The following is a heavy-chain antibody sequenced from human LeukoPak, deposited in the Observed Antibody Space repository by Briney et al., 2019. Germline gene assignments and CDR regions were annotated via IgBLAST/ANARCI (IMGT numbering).Heavy chain of an antibody. J-gene: IGHJ4*02. CDR1: GFTFNNYA. V-gene: IGHV3-23*01. D-gene: IGHD3-10*01. CDR3: AKDQRFGDLDDY. CDR2: ISGTGATT. Sequence: GGSLRLSCAGSGFTFNNYAMSWVRQAPGKGLEWVSAISGTGATTYYADSVKGRFAISRDNSKNTLYLQMTSLRANDTAVYYCAKDQRFGDLDDYRGQGTLVTVSS.